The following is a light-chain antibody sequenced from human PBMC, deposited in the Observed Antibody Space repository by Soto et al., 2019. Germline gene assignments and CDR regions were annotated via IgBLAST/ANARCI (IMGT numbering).Light chain of an antibody. J-gene: IGKJ5*01. V-gene: IGKV1-12*01. CDR2: AAS. CDR3: QQANSFPLT. CDR1: QSISTY. Sequence: DIHVTHSPSTLSASVGDRVTITCRASQSISTYLHLYQQKPGKAPKLLIYAASSLQSGVPSRFSGSGSGTDFTLTISSLQPEDFATYYCQQANSFPLTFGQGTRLEI.